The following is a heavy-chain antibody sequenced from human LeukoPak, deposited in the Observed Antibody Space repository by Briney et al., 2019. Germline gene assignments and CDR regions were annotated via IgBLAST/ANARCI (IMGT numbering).Heavy chain of an antibody. CDR1: GYTFTSYD. CDR3: ARGYLTMVRGVIMMGY. D-gene: IGHD3-10*01. Sequence: GASVKVSCKASGYTFTSYDINWVRQATGQGLEWMGWMNPNSGNTGYAQKSQGRVTMTRNTSISTAYMELSSLRSEDTAVYYCARGYLTMVRGVIMMGYWGQGTLVTVSS. V-gene: IGHV1-8*01. CDR2: MNPNSGNT. J-gene: IGHJ4*02.